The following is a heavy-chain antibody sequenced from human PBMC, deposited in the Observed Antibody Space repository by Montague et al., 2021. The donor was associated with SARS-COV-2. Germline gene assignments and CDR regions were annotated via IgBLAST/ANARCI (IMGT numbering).Heavy chain of an antibody. CDR3: ARSSVVRGVSLDY. V-gene: IGHV2-70*11. D-gene: IGHD3-10*01. Sequence: PALVKPTQTLTLTCTFSGFSLSTSGMCVSWIRQPPGKALEWLARTDWXDDKHYSTSLKTRLTISKDTSKNQVVLTMTNMDPVDTATYYCARSSVVRGVSLDYWGQGTLVTVSS. CDR2: TDWXDDK. CDR1: GFSLSTSGMC. J-gene: IGHJ4*02.